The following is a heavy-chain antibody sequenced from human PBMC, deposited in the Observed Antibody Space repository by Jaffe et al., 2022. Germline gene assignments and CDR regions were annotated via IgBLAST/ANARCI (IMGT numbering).Heavy chain of an antibody. CDR1: GFTFSSYE. CDR3: ARAVYDYGESDY. D-gene: IGHD4-17*01. CDR2: ISSSGSTI. V-gene: IGHV3-48*03. Sequence: EVQLVESGGGLVQPGGSLRLSCAASGFTFSSYEMNWVRQAPGKGLEWVSYISSSGSTIYYADSVKGRFTISRDNAKNSLYLQMNSLRAEDTAVYYCARAVYDYGESDYWGQGTLVTVSS. J-gene: IGHJ4*02.